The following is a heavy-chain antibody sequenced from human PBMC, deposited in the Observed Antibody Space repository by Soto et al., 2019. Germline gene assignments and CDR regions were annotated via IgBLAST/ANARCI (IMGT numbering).Heavy chain of an antibody. CDR1: GFTFSSYG. Sequence: QVQLVEFGGGVVQPGRSLRLSCAASGFTFSSYGMHWVRQAPGKGLEWVAVISYDGSNKYYADSVKGRFTISRDNSKNTLYLQMNSLRAEDTAVYYCAKDLEFGDYRFDYWGQGTLVTVSS. CDR2: ISYDGSNK. D-gene: IGHD3-16*01. J-gene: IGHJ4*02. CDR3: AKDLEFGDYRFDY. V-gene: IGHV3-30*18.